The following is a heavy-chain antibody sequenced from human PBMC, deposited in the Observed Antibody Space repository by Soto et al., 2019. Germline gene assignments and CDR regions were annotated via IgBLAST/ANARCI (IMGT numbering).Heavy chain of an antibody. V-gene: IGHV3-30*18. CDR2: ISYDGNRE. J-gene: IGHJ5*02. D-gene: IGHD3-3*01. CDR3: AKDGDFRSFDGWLDA. CDR1: GFTFSNYG. Sequence: QVQVVESGGGVVQPGRSLRLSCAASGFTFSNYGMHWVRQAPGKGLAGVAVISYDGNREYYIDSVKGRFTISRDNYENTVHLEMNGLRGEDTAVYYCAKDGDFRSFDGWLDAWGQGTLVTVSS.